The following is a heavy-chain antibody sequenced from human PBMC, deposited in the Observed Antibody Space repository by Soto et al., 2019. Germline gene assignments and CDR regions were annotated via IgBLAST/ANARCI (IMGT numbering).Heavy chain of an antibody. V-gene: IGHV1-3*04. D-gene: IGHD1-26*01. CDR2: VDTGNGNT. J-gene: IGHJ4*02. CDR3: ARDAKWDPRGVEAQQDDYFDY. Sequence: QVQLVQSGAEVKKPGASVKVSCKASKYTSTNYAIHRVRQAPGQSLEWMGWVDTGNGNTKYSQKFQDRVTITRDTYANTADMELSSLTSEDTAVYYCARDAKWDPRGVEAQQDDYFDYWGQGTLVTVSS. CDR1: KYTSTNYA.